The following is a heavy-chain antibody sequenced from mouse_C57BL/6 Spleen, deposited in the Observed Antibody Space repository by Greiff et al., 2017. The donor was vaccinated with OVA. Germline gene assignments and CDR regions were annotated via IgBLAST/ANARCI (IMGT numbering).Heavy chain of an antibody. Sequence: VQLQQSGAELVKPGASVKISCKASGYAFSSYWMNWVKQRPGKGLEWIGQIYPGDGDTNYNGKFKGKATLTADKSSSTAYMQLSSLTSEDSAVYFCARRGDYSKKGYAMDYWGQGTSVTVSS. V-gene: IGHV1-80*01. CDR2: IYPGDGDT. D-gene: IGHD2-5*01. J-gene: IGHJ4*01. CDR1: GYAFSSYW. CDR3: ARRGDYSKKGYAMDY.